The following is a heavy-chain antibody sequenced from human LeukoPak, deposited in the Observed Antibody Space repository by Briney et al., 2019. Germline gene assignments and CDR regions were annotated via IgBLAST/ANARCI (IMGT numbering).Heavy chain of an antibody. D-gene: IGHD2-2*01. J-gene: IGHJ4*02. CDR3: ARGGDIVVVPAAYFDY. CDR2: ISSSSSTI. Sequence: GGSLRLSCAASGFTFSSYSMNWVRQAPGKGLEWVSYISSSSSTIYYADSVKGRFTISRDNAKNSLYLQMNSLRAEDTAVYYCARGGDIVVVPAAYFDYWGQGTLVTVSS. V-gene: IGHV3-48*01. CDR1: GFTFSSYS.